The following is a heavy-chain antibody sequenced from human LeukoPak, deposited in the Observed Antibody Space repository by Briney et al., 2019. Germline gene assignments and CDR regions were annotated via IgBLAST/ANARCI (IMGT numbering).Heavy chain of an antibody. J-gene: IGHJ6*02. CDR3: ARGLVQNWNDGGMDV. D-gene: IGHD1-1*01. CDR2: INPNSGGT. V-gene: IGHV1-2*02. CDR1: GYTFTSYY. Sequence: GASVKVSCKASGYTFTSYYMHWVRQAPEQGLEWMGWINPNSGGTNYAQKFQGRVTMTRNTSISTAYMELSSLRSEDTAVYYCARGLVQNWNDGGMDVWGQGTTVTVSS.